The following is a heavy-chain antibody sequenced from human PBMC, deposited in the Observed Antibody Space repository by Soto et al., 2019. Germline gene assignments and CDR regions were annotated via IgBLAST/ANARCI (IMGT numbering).Heavy chain of an antibody. Sequence: QLQLQESGPGLVKPSETLSLTCTVSGGSISSSSYYWGWIRQPPGKGLEWIGSIYYSGSTYYNPSLKSRVTISVDTSKNQFSLKLSSVTAADTAVDYCARPTRDFGDYVWFDPWGQGTLVTVSS. D-gene: IGHD4-17*01. CDR3: ARPTRDFGDYVWFDP. CDR1: GGSISSSSYY. J-gene: IGHJ5*02. CDR2: IYYSGST. V-gene: IGHV4-39*01.